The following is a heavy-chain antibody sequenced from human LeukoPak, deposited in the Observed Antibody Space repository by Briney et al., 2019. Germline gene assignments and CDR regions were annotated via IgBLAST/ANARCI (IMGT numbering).Heavy chain of an antibody. D-gene: IGHD2-2*01. CDR1: GYTFTSYD. V-gene: IGHV1-8*03. Sequence: ASVKVSCKASGYTFTSYDINWVRQATGQGLEWMGWMNPNSGNTGYAQKFQGRVTITRNTSISTAYMELSSLRSEDTAVYYCARGNGPSLYYYYYMDVWGKGTTVTISS. CDR3: ARGNGPSLYYYYYMDV. CDR2: MNPNSGNT. J-gene: IGHJ6*03.